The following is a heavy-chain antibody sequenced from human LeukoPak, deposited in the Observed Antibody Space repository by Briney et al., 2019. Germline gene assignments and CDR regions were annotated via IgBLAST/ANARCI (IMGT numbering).Heavy chain of an antibody. CDR1: GFTFSSCA. CDR2: ISGSGSDA. V-gene: IGHV3-23*01. CDR3: AKRGSDYNFDF. D-gene: IGHD3-10*01. J-gene: IGHJ4*02. Sequence: GGPLRLSCAASGFTFSSCAMSWVRQAPGKGLEWVSIISGSGSDAYADSVKGRFTISRDNPKNTLYLQMNSLRAEDTAVYFCAKRGSDYNFDFWGQGTLVTVSS.